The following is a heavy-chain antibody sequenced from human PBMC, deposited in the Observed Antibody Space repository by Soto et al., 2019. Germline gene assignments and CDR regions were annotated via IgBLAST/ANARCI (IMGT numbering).Heavy chain of an antibody. J-gene: IGHJ4*02. V-gene: IGHV3-23*01. CDR1: GFTFSSYV. CDR2: ISGSTVST. CDR3: AKVRYSGTYWDS. Sequence: PGGSLRLSGAASGFTFSSYVMSWVRQAPGKGLEWVSGISGSTVSTYYADSVKGRFTISRDNSKNTLFLQMNSLRAEDTAIYYCAKVRYSGTYWDSWGQGALVTVSS. D-gene: IGHD5-12*01.